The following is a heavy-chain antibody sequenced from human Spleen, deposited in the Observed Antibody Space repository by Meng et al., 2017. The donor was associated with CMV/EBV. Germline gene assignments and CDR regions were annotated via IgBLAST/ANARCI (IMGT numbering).Heavy chain of an antibody. J-gene: IGHJ4*02. Sequence: QWQLQESGPGLLKPSQTLSLTCTVSGGSISSGDYYWSWIRQPPGKGLEWIGYIYYSGSTYYNPSLKSRVTISVDTSKNQFSLKLSSVTAADTAVYYCARVRGGIVVVPAASVFDYWGQGTLVTVSS. CDR3: ARVRGGIVVVPAASVFDY. CDR2: IYYSGST. V-gene: IGHV4-30-4*08. CDR1: GGSISSGDYY. D-gene: IGHD2-2*01.